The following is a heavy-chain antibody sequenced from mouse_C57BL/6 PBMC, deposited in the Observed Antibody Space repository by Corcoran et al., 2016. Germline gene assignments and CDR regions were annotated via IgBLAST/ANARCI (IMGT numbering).Heavy chain of an antibody. CDR1: GYTFTDYY. J-gene: IGHJ2*01. Sequence: EVQLQQSGPELVKPGASVKISCKASGYTFTDYYMNWVKQSHGKSLEWIGDINPNNGGTSYNQKFKGKATLTVDKSSSTAYMELRSLTSEDSAVYYCARLYYDYDDYWGQGTTLTVSS. V-gene: IGHV1-26*01. D-gene: IGHD2-4*01. CDR3: ARLYYDYDDY. CDR2: INPNNGGT.